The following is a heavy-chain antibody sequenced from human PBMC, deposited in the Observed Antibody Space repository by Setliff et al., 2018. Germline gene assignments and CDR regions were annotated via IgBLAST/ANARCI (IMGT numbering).Heavy chain of an antibody. J-gene: IGHJ4*02. CDR3: VRSSAPQIVLAADFDR. D-gene: IGHD2-8*02. CDR2: ISPYTGNT. Sequence: ASVKVSCKTSGYTFTNFGISWVRQAPGQGLEWLGSISPYTGNTNYPERLQGRITMTTDTLTSTVYMELRSLRPDDTAIYYCVRSSAPQIVLAADFDRWGQGTLVTVSS. V-gene: IGHV1-18*01. CDR1: GYTFTNFG.